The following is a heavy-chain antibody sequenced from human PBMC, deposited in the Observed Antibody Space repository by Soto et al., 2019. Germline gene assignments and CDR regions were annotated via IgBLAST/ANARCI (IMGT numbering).Heavy chain of an antibody. J-gene: IGHJ6*02. V-gene: IGHV5-51*01. CDR3: ARTPGPEVAASLEYYYFSGMDV. Sequence: PWESLTISCAASGDSFTRYWIGWVRQMPGKGLEWMGIIHPGDSDTKYSPSFQGQVTISVNKSITTAYLQWSSLKASDTAMYYCARTPGPEVAASLEYYYFSGMDVWGQGTTVTVSS. D-gene: IGHD2-15*01. CDR2: IHPGDSDT. CDR1: GDSFTRYW.